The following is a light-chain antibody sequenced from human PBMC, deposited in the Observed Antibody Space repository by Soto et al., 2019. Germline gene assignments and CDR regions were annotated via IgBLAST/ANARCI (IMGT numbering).Light chain of an antibody. CDR1: QSVSSNY. Sequence: EIVLTQSPGTLSLSPGERATLSCRASQSVSSNYLAWYRQKPGQAPRLLIYGASSRATGIPDRFSGSGSGTDFSLTISRLEPEDFAVYTCQQYDSSLITFGQGTRL. CDR2: GAS. J-gene: IGKJ5*01. V-gene: IGKV3-20*01. CDR3: QQYDSSLIT.